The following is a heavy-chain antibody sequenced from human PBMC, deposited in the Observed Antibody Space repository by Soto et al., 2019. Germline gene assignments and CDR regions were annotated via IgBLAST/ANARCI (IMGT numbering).Heavy chain of an antibody. CDR1: GYNFRNFG. Sequence: QVQLEQSGDAVKKPGGSMKVSFKASGYNFRNFGITWVRQASGLGLEWLGWISGYNGRTSSARNFRDRVVLTTDTATNTAYMELRSLTSDDTAIYYCAREGYSSGFDPFDFWGQGTKVTVSS. CDR2: ISGYNGRT. D-gene: IGHD5-18*01. J-gene: IGHJ3*01. CDR3: AREGYSSGFDPFDF. V-gene: IGHV1-18*01.